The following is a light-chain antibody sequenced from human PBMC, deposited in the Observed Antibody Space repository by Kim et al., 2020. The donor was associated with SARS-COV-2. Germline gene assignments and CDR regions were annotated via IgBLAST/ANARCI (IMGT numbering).Light chain of an antibody. J-gene: IGKJ3*01. CDR3: HHYGTSPPFT. Sequence: EIVLTQSPGTLSLSPGETATLSCRASQSVTRDYLAWYQQKPGQAPRLLISGVSSRATGIPDRFSGSVSGTDFTLSISRLEPEDFAVYYCHHYGTSPPFTFGPGNKVDIK. V-gene: IGKV3-20*01. CDR1: QSVTRDY. CDR2: GVS.